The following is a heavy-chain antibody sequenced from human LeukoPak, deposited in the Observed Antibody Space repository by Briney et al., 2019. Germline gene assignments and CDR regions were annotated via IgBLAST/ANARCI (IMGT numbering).Heavy chain of an antibody. V-gene: IGHV4-31*03. CDR1: GGSISSGGYY. Sequence: SEALSLTCTVSGGSISSGGYYWSWIRQHPGKGLEWIGYIYYSGSTYYNPSLKSRVTISVDTSKNQFSLKLSSVTAADTAVYYCARVPSGTFDYWGQGTLVTVSS. J-gene: IGHJ4*02. CDR2: IYYSGST. CDR3: ARVPSGTFDY.